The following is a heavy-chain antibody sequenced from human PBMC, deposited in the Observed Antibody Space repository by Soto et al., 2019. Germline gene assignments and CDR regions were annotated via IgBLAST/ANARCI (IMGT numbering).Heavy chain of an antibody. D-gene: IGHD1-1*01. CDR2: VHISGHS. Sequence: SETLSLTCTLSGGSVRAPDWWNWVRQSPDKGLEWIAEVHISGHSNYNPSLRSRVSVSIDSSKNQFYLNLNSVTAADTAIYYCARVRQGCSANNCYFNPWGQGTQVTVSS. CDR3: ARVRQGCSANNCYFNP. V-gene: IGHV4-4*02. J-gene: IGHJ1*01. CDR1: GGSVRAPDW.